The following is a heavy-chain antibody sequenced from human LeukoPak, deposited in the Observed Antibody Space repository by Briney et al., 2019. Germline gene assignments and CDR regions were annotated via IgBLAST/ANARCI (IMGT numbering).Heavy chain of an antibody. CDR3: ARDLSDADYGGKGPFDY. Sequence: PGGSLRLSCAASGFTFSNYGMHWVRQAPGKGLEWVAVIWYDGSNKYYTDSVKGRFTISRDNSKNTLYLQMNSLRAEDTAVYYCARDLSDADYGGKGPFDYWGQGTLVTVSS. CDR1: GFTFSNYG. V-gene: IGHV3-33*01. CDR2: IWYDGSNK. J-gene: IGHJ4*02. D-gene: IGHD4-23*01.